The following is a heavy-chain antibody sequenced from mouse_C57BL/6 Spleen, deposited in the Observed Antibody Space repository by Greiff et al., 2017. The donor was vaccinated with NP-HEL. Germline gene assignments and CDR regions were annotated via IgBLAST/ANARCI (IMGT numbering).Heavy chain of an antibody. CDR2: ISDGGSYT. V-gene: IGHV5-4*01. CDR3: ARDLPYYYGSSYDAMDY. Sequence: EVHLVESGGGLVKPGGSLKLSCAASGFTFSSYAMSWVRQTPEKRLEWVATISDGGSYTYYPDNVKGRFTISRDNAKNNLYLQMSHLKSEDTAMYYCARDLPYYYGSSYDAMDYWGQGTSVTVSS. J-gene: IGHJ4*01. D-gene: IGHD1-1*01. CDR1: GFTFSSYA.